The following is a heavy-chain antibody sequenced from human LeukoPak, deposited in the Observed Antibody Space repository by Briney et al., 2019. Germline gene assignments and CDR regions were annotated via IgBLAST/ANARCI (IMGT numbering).Heavy chain of an antibody. J-gene: IGHJ4*02. Sequence: GGSPRLSCAASGFTFSSYAMSWVRQAPGKGLEWVSGISGSGVSTYYADSVKGRFTISRDNSKNTLYLQMNSLRAEDTAVYYCARVTHYSSGWYYFDYWGQGTLVTVSS. D-gene: IGHD6-19*01. V-gene: IGHV3-23*01. CDR3: ARVTHYSSGWYYFDY. CDR1: GFTFSSYA. CDR2: ISGSGVST.